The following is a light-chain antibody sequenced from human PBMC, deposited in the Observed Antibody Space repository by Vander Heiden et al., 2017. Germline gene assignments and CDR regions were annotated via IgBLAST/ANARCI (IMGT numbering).Light chain of an antibody. J-gene: IGLJ2*01. Sequence: QSVLTQPPSASRTPGQRVTISCSGSGSNIGSNAVNWYQQLPGTAPQLLIYSNNQRPSGVPDRFSGSKSGTSASLAISGLQSEDEADYYCAAWDDSLNGVVFGGGTKVTV. V-gene: IGLV1-44*01. CDR2: SNN. CDR3: AAWDDSLNGVV. CDR1: GSNIGSNA.